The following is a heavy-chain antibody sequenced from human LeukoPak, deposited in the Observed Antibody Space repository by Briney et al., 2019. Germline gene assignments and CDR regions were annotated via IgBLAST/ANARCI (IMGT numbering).Heavy chain of an antibody. CDR3: ARGWELFHVLDI. J-gene: IGHJ3*02. V-gene: IGHV4-34*01. Sequence: PSETLSLTCTVSGGSISSYYWSWIRQPPGKGLEWIGEINHSGNTNYNPSLKSRVTISVDMSKNQFSLKLSSVTAADTAVYYCARGWELFHVLDIWGQGTMVTASS. CDR2: INHSGNT. D-gene: IGHD1-26*01. CDR1: GGSISSYY.